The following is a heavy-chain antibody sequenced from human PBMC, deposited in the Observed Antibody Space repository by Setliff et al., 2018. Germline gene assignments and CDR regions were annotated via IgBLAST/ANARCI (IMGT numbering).Heavy chain of an antibody. D-gene: IGHD1-1*01. Sequence: PSETLSLTCDVSGISITSGHYWGWIRQPPGKGLEWIATIYHRGRTYYNPSLDSRVTISLATSKNQYSLRLRAVTAADTAVYYCASPRRDDLDTPFDAFDLWGQGTKVTVSS. J-gene: IGHJ3*01. CDR3: ASPRRDDLDTPFDAFDL. V-gene: IGHV4-38-2*01. CDR2: IYHRGRT. CDR1: GISITSGHY.